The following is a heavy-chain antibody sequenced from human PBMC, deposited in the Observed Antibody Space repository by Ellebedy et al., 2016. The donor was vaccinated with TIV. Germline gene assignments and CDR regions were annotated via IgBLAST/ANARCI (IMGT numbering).Heavy chain of an antibody. CDR2: IKQDGSKK. J-gene: IGHJ4*02. V-gene: IGHV3-7*01. CDR3: AREVGGGGAY. D-gene: IGHD2-21*01. CDR1: GFTFSSYW. Sequence: GESLKISCAASGFTFSSYWMHWVRQAPGKGLEWVANIKQDGSKKYYVDSVKGRFTISRDNAKNSLYLQMNSLRAKDTAVYYCAREVGGGGAYWGQGTLVTVSS.